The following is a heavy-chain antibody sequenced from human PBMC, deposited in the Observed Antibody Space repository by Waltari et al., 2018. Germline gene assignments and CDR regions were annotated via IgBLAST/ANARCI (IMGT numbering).Heavy chain of an antibody. CDR2: TYTSGCT. Sequence: QVQLQESGPGLVKPSQTLSLTCTVSGGSISSGSYYWSCIRQPAGKGQEWIGRTYTSGCTNPNPSPKSRVTISVDTSKNQFSLKLSSVTAADTAVYYCARLSWSLRGIDYWCQGTLVTVSS. CDR3: ARLSWSLRGIDY. V-gene: IGHV4-61*02. CDR1: GGSISSGSYY. J-gene: IGHJ4*02. D-gene: IGHD5-12*01.